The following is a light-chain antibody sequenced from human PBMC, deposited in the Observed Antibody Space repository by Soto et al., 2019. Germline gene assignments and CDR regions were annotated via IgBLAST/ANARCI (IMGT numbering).Light chain of an antibody. J-gene: IGKJ1*01. V-gene: IGKV3-15*01. CDR2: GAS. Sequence: EIVMTQSPATLSVSPGERATLSCRASQSVSGNLAWYQQRPGQAPRLLIFGASARATGIPARFSGSGSGTEFTLTISSLQSEDFAVYSCQQYYNWPKTFGQGTKLEI. CDR1: QSVSGN. CDR3: QQYYNWPKT.